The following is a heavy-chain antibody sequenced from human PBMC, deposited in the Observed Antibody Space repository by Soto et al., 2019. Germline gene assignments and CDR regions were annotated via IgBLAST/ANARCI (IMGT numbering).Heavy chain of an antibody. V-gene: IGHV4-34*01. Sequence: PSETLSLTCAVYGGPFSGYYWSWIRQPPGKGLEWIGEINHSGGTNYNPSLKSRVTISVDTSKNQFSLKLSSVTAADTAVYYCARLYYYYYYMDVWGKGTTVTVSS. J-gene: IGHJ6*03. CDR3: ARLYYYYYYMDV. CDR1: GGPFSGYY. CDR2: INHSGGT.